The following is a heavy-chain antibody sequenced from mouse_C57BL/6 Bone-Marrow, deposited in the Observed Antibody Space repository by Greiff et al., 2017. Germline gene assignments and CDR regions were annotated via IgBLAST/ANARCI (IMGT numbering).Heavy chain of an antibody. CDR1: GFSFTSYG. CDR2: IWRGGST. D-gene: IGHD1-1*01. CDR3: AKNAITTVVANSAMDY. J-gene: IGHJ4*01. V-gene: IGHV2-5*01. Sequence: VQGVESGPGLVQPSQSLSITCTVSGFSFTSYGVHWVRQSPGKGLEWLGVIWRGGSTDYNAAFMSRLSITKDNSKSQVFFKMNSLQADDTAICYCAKNAITTVVANSAMDYWGQGTSVTVSS.